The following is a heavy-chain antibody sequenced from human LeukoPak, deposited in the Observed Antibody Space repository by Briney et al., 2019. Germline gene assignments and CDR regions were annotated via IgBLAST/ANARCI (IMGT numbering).Heavy chain of an antibody. CDR3: ARDTNRYSSGVGYFDY. CDR1: GFTFSSYR. V-gene: IGHV3-7*03. D-gene: IGHD6-19*01. CDR2: IKQDGSEK. J-gene: IGHJ4*02. Sequence: GGSLRLSCAASGFTFSSYRMSWVRQAPGKGLEWVANIKQDGSEKYYLDSVKGRFTISRDNAKNSLYLQMNSLRVEDTAVYYCARDTNRYSSGVGYFDYWGQGTLVTVSS.